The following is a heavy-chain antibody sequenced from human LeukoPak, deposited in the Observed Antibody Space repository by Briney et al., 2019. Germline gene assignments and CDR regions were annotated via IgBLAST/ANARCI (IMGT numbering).Heavy chain of an antibody. CDR1: GYTFTSYG. CDR2: ISAYNGNT. D-gene: IGHD2-2*01. Sequence: ASVKVSCEASGYTFTSYGISWVRQAPGQGLEWMGWISAYNGNTNYAQKLQGRVTMTTDTSTSTAYMELRSLRSDDTAVYYCARDEASIVVVPAAQGYWGQGTLVTVSS. J-gene: IGHJ4*02. V-gene: IGHV1-18*01. CDR3: ARDEASIVVVPAAQGY.